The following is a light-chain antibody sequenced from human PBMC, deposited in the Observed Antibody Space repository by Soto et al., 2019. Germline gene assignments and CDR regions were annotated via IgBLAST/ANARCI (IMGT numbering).Light chain of an antibody. CDR1: QDISDY. CDR2: AAS. J-gene: IGKJ4*01. Sequence: DIQLTQSPSFLSASVGDRVTITCRASQDISDYLAWYQLRPGKAPKLLIYAASTLQSGVPSRFSGSGSGTEFTLTISSLQPEDFATYSCQQLNSYPLTFGGGTKVDIK. V-gene: IGKV1-9*01. CDR3: QQLNSYPLT.